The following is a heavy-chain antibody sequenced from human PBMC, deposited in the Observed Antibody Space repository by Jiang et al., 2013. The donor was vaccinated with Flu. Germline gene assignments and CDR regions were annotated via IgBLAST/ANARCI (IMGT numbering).Heavy chain of an antibody. D-gene: IGHD3-16*02. J-gene: IGHJ4*02. Sequence: QLLESGGGLVQPGGSLRLSCAASGFTFSSYAMSWVRQAPGKGLEWVSGISGSGGGTYYADSVKGRFTISRDNSKNTLYLQMNSLRAEDTAVYYCAKGTAFGGVIVYFDYWGQGTLVTVSS. V-gene: IGHV3-23*01. CDR1: GFTFSSYA. CDR3: AKGTAFGGVIVYFDY. CDR2: ISGSGGGT.